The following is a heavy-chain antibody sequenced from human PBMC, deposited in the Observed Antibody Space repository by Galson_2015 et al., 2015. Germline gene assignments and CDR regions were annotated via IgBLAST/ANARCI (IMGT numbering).Heavy chain of an antibody. CDR1: GYTFTGYY. J-gene: IGHJ3*01. CDR3: ARSRYCSSTSCQRLPGH. V-gene: IGHV1-2*04. D-gene: IGHD2-2*01. CDR2: INPNSGGT. Sequence: SVKVSCKASGYTFTGYYMHWVRQAPGQGLEWMGRINPNSGGTNYAQKFQGWVTMTRDTSISTAYMELSRLRSDDTAVYYCARSRYCSSTSCQRLPGHWGQGTMVTVSS.